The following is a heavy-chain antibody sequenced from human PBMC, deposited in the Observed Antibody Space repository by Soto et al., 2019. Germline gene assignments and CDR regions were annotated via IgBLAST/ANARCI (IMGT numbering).Heavy chain of an antibody. CDR2: ISGSGNST. CDR1: GFSFSSYA. Sequence: EVQLLESGGGLVQPGGSLRLSCAASGFSFSSYAMSWVRQAPGKGLEWVSAISGSGNSTYYADSVKGRFTISRDNSKNTLNLQMNSLRAEDTAVYYCAKEITRTTLHYYLDVWGKGTTVTVSS. CDR3: AKEITRTTLHYYLDV. J-gene: IGHJ6*03. V-gene: IGHV3-23*01. D-gene: IGHD1-7*01.